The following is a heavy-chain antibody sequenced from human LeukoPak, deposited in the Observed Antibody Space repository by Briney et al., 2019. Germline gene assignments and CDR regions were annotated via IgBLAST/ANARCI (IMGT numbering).Heavy chain of an antibody. CDR1: GYTFTSYG. D-gene: IGHD6-19*01. V-gene: IGHV1-18*01. CDR3: ARDLMGSGWYEFDY. J-gene: IGHJ4*02. Sequence: ASVKVSCKASGYTFTSYGISWVRQAPGQGLEWMGWISAYNGNTNYAQKLQGRVTMTTDTSTSTAYMELRSLRSDDTAVYYCARDLMGSGWYEFDYWGQGTLVTVSS. CDR2: ISAYNGNT.